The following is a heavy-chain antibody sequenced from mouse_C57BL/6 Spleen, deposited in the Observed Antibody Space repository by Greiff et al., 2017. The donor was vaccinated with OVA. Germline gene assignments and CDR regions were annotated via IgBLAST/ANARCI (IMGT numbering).Heavy chain of an antibody. D-gene: IGHD2-1*01. J-gene: IGHJ4*01. CDR2: IHPNSGST. CDR3: ARSSIIYYGNYEYYAMDY. CDR1: GYTFTSYW. Sequence: QVQLQQPGAELVKPGASVKLSCKASGYTFTSYWMHWVKQRPGQGLEWIGMIHPNSGSTNYNEKFKSKATLTVDKSSSTAYMQLSSLTSEDSAVYYCARSSIIYYGNYEYYAMDYWGQGTSVTVSS. V-gene: IGHV1-64*01.